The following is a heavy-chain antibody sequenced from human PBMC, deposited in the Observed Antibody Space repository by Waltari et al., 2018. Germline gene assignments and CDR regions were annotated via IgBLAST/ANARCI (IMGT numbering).Heavy chain of an antibody. CDR1: GFTFSRYA. D-gene: IGHD4-17*01. CDR2: ISSNGGST. CDR3: ARDSSYGDYFFDY. J-gene: IGHJ4*02. V-gene: IGHV3-64*01. Sequence: EVQLVESGGGLVQPGGSLRLSCAASGFTFSRYAMHWVRQAPGKGLEYVSAISSNGGSTYYANSVKGRFTISRDNSKNTLYLQMGSLRAEDMAVYYCARDSSYGDYFFDYWGQGTLVTVSS.